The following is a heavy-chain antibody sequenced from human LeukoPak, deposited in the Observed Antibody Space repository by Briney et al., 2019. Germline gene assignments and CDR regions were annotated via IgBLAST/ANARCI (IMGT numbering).Heavy chain of an antibody. D-gene: IGHD3-22*01. CDR1: GYTFTGYY. V-gene: IGHV1-2*02. J-gene: IGHJ4*02. CDR3: ATGGDSSGYLSSVDY. CDR2: INPNSGGT. Sequence: GASVKVSCKASGYTFTGYYMHWVRQAPGQGLEWMGWINPNSGGTNYAQKFQGRVTMTRDTSISTAYMELSRLRSDDTAVYYCATGGDSSGYLSSVDYWGQGTLITVSS.